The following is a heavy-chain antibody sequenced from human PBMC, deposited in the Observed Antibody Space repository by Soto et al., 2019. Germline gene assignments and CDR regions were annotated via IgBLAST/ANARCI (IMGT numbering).Heavy chain of an antibody. CDR2: IWYDGSNK. J-gene: IGHJ4*02. CDR1: GFTFSSYG. D-gene: IGHD3-9*01. V-gene: IGHV3-33*01. CDR3: ARCNDWSTVYYFDY. Sequence: QVQLVESGGGVVQPGRSLRLSCAASGFTFSSYGMHWVRQAPGKGLEWVAVIWYDGSNKYYADSVKGRFTISRDNSKNTLYLQMNSLRAEDTAVYYCARCNDWSTVYYFDYWGQGTLVTVFS.